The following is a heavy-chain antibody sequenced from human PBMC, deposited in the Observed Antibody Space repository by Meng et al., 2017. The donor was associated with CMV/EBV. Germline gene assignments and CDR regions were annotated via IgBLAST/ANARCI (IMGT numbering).Heavy chain of an antibody. D-gene: IGHD1-26*01. CDR3: ARGVGATGKADY. J-gene: IGHJ4*02. V-gene: IGHV4-34*01. Sequence: QLQLQQWCAGLLKPSETLSLTCAVYGGSFSGYYWSWIRQPPGKGLEWIGEINHSGSTNYNPSLKSRVTISVDTSKNQFSLKLSSVTAADTAVYYCARGVGATGKADYWGQGTLVTVSS. CDR1: GGSFSGYY. CDR2: INHSGST.